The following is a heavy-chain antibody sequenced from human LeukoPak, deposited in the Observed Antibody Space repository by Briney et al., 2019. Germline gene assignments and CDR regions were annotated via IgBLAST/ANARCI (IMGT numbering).Heavy chain of an antibody. CDR2: ISWNSGSI. Sequence: SLRLSCAASGFTFDDYAMHWVRQAPGKGLEWVSGISWNSGSIGYADSVKGRFTISRDNAKNSLYLQMNSLRAEDTALYYCAKDIAAAGPPRSSWFDPWGQGNLVIVSS. J-gene: IGHJ5*02. CDR3: AKDIAAAGPPRSSWFDP. D-gene: IGHD6-13*01. CDR1: GFTFDDYA. V-gene: IGHV3-9*01.